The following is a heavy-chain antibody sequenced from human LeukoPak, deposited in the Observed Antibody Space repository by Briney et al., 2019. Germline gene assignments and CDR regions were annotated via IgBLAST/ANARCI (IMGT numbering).Heavy chain of an antibody. CDR1: GFTFSSYA. Sequence: PGGSLRLSCAASGFTFSSYAMSWVRQAPGKGLEWVSAISGSGGSTYYADSVKGRFTISRDNSKNTLYLQMNSLRAEDTAVYYCAKVPLGDYDFWSGSNWLDPWGQGTLVTVSS. J-gene: IGHJ5*02. CDR2: ISGSGGST. CDR3: AKVPLGDYDFWSGSNWLDP. D-gene: IGHD3-3*01. V-gene: IGHV3-23*01.